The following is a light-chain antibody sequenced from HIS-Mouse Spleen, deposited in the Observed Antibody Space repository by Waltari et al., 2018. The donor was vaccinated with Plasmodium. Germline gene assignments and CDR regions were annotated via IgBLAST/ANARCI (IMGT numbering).Light chain of an antibody. V-gene: IGKV1-12*01. CDR2: AAS. CDR1: QVISSW. J-gene: IGKJ5*01. Sequence: DIQMTQSPSSVSASVGDRVTIPCRSSQVISSWLAWYQQKPGKAPKLLIYAASSLQSGVPERFSGSGSGTDFTLTISSLQPQYFATYYCQQANSFPPSITFGQGTRLEIK. CDR3: QQANSFPPSIT.